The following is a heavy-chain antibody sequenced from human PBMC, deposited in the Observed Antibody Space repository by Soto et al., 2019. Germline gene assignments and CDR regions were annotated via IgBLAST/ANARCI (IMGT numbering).Heavy chain of an antibody. J-gene: IGHJ5*02. Sequence: VKLARKGAGYTLTIDYMDWWRHAHGQGLEWMGIINPSGGSTSYAQKFQGRVTMTRDTSTSTVYMELSSLRSEDTAVYYCARRYCSGGSCYRWFGPWGQGTLVTVSS. V-gene: IGHV1-46*01. CDR3: ARRYCSGGSCYRWFGP. D-gene: IGHD2-15*01. CDR1: GYTLTIDY. CDR2: INPSGGST.